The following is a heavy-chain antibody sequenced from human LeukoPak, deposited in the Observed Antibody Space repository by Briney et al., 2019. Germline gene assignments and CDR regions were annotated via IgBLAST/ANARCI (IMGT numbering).Heavy chain of an antibody. Sequence: GGSLRLSCAASGFTFSSYSMNWVRQAPGRGLEWVSYISSSSSTIYYADSVKGRFTISRDNAKNSLYLQMNSLRDEDTAVYYCARLPQRIYYDILTGYYSVSDWGQGTLVTVSS. J-gene: IGHJ4*02. CDR2: ISSSSSTI. CDR3: ARLPQRIYYDILTGYYSVSD. CDR1: GFTFSSYS. V-gene: IGHV3-48*02. D-gene: IGHD3-9*01.